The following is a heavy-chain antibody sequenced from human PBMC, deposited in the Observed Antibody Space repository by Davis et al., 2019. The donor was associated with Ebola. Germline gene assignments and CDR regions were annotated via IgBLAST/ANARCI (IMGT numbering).Heavy chain of an antibody. V-gene: IGHV4-4*08. CDR1: GGPISNFY. Sequence: SETLSLTCTVSGGPISNFYWSWIRQTPGKGLQWIGYIYSSGSTYYNPSLKSRVTISVDTSKNQFSLKLSSVTAADTAVYYCARELGMGRYFDYWGQGTLVTVSS. CDR2: IYSSGST. D-gene: IGHD7-27*01. CDR3: ARELGMGRYFDY. J-gene: IGHJ4*02.